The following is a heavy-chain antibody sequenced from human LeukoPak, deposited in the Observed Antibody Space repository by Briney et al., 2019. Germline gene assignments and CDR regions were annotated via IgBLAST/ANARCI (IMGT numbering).Heavy chain of an antibody. CDR2: INHSGST. D-gene: IGHD1-26*01. J-gene: IGHJ4*02. CDR3: ARGGSPVGATHDY. Sequence: SETLSLTGAVYGGSFSGYYWSWIRQPPGKGLEWIGEINHSGSTNYNPSLKSRVTISVDTSKNQFSLKLSSVTAADTAVYCCARGGSPVGATHDYWGQGTLVTVSS. V-gene: IGHV4-34*01. CDR1: GGSFSGYY.